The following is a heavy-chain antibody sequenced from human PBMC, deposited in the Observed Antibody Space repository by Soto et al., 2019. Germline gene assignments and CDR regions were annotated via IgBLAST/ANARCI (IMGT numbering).Heavy chain of an antibody. D-gene: IGHD3-10*01. J-gene: IGHJ5*02. CDR2: IYYSGST. V-gene: IGHV4-31*03. Sequence: SETLSLTCTVSGGSISSGGYYWSWIRQHPGKVLEWIGYIYYSGSTYYNPSLKSRVTISVDTSKNQFSLKLSSVTAADTAVYYCARMNSGTYGSGSPQSWFDPWGQGTLVTVSS. CDR3: ARMNSGTYGSGSPQSWFDP. CDR1: GGSISSGGYY.